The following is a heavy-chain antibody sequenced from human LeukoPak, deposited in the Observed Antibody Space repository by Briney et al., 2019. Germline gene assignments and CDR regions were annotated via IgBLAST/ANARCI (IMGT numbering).Heavy chain of an antibody. V-gene: IGHV3-21*01. CDR1: GFTYSSYS. CDR3: ARDYFVQQLVLRYNWFDP. D-gene: IGHD6-13*01. Sequence: GGSLRLSCAASGFTYSSYSMNWVRQAPGKGLEWVSSISSSSSYIYYADSVKGRFTISRDNAKNSLYLQMNSLRAEDTAVYYCARDYFVQQLVLRYNWFDPWGQGTLVTVSS. J-gene: IGHJ5*02. CDR2: ISSSSSYI.